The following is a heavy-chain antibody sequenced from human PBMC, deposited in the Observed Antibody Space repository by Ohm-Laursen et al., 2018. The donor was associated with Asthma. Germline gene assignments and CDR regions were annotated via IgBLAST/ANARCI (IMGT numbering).Heavy chain of an antibody. CDR1: GGSITRGGYS. D-gene: IGHD6-13*01. V-gene: IGHV4-30-2*03. Sequence: SDTLSLTCGVSGGSITRGGYSWHWIRQPPGKGLEWIGSIYYSGSTYYNPSLKSRVTISVDTSKNQFSLKLSFVTAADTAVYYCGCIAAADFDYWGQGTLVTVSS. J-gene: IGHJ4*02. CDR3: GCIAAADFDY. CDR2: IYYSGST.